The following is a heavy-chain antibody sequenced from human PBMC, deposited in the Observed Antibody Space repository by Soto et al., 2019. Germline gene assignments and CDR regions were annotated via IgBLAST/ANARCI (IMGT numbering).Heavy chain of an antibody. CDR2: ISAYNGKI. Sequence: GASVKGSCKAAGYTFPNYGISWVRQAPGQGLEWIGWISAYNGKIDYAQKVQGRVTLTTDTSTSIAFMELRRLRSDDTAVYYCARETIPQINYYGTDVWGQGTTVTVSS. D-gene: IGHD3-3*01. CDR3: ARETIPQINYYGTDV. J-gene: IGHJ6*02. V-gene: IGHV1-18*01. CDR1: GYTFPNYG.